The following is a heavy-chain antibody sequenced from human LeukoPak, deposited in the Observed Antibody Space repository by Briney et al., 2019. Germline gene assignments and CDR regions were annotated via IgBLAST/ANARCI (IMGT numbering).Heavy chain of an antibody. CDR2: IWYDGSNK. CDR3: ARGLVSGGEEYHFDY. V-gene: IGHV3-33*01. CDR1: GFTFSSYG. Sequence: GRSLRLSCAASGFTFSSYGMHWVRQAPGKGLEWVAVIWYDGSNKYYADSVKGRFTISRDNSKNTLYLQMNSLRAEDTAVYYCARGLVSGGEEYHFDYWGQGTLVTVSS. D-gene: IGHD2-2*01. J-gene: IGHJ4*02.